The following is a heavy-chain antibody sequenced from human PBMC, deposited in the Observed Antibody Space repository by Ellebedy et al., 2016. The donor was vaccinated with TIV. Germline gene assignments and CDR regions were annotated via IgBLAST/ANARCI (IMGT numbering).Heavy chain of an antibody. CDR2: LNHSGST. CDR1: GHSIRSGYY. V-gene: IGHV4-38-2*02. J-gene: IGHJ4*02. Sequence: SETLSLXXIVSGHSIRSGYYSGCIRQRPGTGLAWIGALNHSGSTIYNPSLKSRFTISVQASKNQFFLKLTSMTAADRAVYYCTRGRGGSYSIPFDYWGQGTLVAVSS. CDR3: TRGRGGSYSIPFDY. D-gene: IGHD1-26*01.